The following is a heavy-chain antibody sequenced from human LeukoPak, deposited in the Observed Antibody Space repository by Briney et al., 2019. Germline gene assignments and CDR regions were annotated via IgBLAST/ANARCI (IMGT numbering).Heavy chain of an antibody. CDR2: VHTSGHT. J-gene: IGHJ4*02. CDR1: GFSFRDYD. Sequence: AGSLRLSCAASGFSFRDYDMHWVRQSKGKGLEWVSAVHTSGHTYYADSVKGRFAISRENPKNSFYLQMNSLGAEDTAVYYCARGYSYGLYYFDSWGQGVLVTVSS. D-gene: IGHD5-18*01. CDR3: ARGYSYGLYYFDS. V-gene: IGHV3-13*01.